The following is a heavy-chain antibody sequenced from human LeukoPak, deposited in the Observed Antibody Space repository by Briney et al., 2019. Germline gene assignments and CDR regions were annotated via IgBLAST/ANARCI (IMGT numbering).Heavy chain of an antibody. Sequence: SVKVSCKASGGTSSSYAISWVRQAPGQGLEWMGRIIPIFGTANYAQKFQGRVTITTDESTSTAYMELSSLRSEDTAVYYCAREGYCSSTSCSYNWFDPWGQGTLVTVSS. D-gene: IGHD2-2*01. CDR1: GGTSSSYA. CDR3: AREGYCSSTSCSYNWFDP. CDR2: IIPIFGTA. J-gene: IGHJ5*02. V-gene: IGHV1-69*05.